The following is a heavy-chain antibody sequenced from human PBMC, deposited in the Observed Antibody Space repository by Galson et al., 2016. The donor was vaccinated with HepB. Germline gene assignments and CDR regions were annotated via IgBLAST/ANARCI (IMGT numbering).Heavy chain of an antibody. Sequence: TLSLTCTVSGDSISSGLYYWSWIRQPAGKGLEWIGRIYVNGTTNSNPSFKSRVTISVDTSKNQFSLRLSSVTAADTAVYYCERDASIDTSSFYYMDVWGKGTMVIVSS. CDR2: IYVNGTT. D-gene: IGHD1-26*01. CDR1: GDSISSGLYY. J-gene: IGHJ6*03. V-gene: IGHV4-61*02. CDR3: ERDASIDTSSFYYMDV.